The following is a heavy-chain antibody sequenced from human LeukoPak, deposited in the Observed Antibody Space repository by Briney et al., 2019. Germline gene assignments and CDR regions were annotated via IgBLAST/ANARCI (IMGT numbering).Heavy chain of an antibody. CDR1: GYTFTGYY. Sequence: ASVKASCKASGYTFTGYYIHWVRQAPGQGLEWMGWINPNSGGTNYAQMFQGRVTMTRDTSISTAYMDLSWLRSDDTAVYYCARDRGNNNFDYWGQGTLVTVSS. D-gene: IGHD2/OR15-2a*01. J-gene: IGHJ4*02. V-gene: IGHV1-2*02. CDR2: INPNSGGT. CDR3: ARDRGNNNFDY.